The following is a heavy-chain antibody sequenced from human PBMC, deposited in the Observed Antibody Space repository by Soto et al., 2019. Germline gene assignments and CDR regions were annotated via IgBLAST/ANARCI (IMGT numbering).Heavy chain of an antibody. CDR1: GFTFSSYA. CDR3: ARVTLKVYDSSGKHAFDI. V-gene: IGHV3-30-3*01. Sequence: QVQLVESGGGVVQPGRSLRLSCAASGFTFSSYAMHWVRQAPGKGLEWVAVISYDGSNKYYADSVKGRFTISRDNSKNTLYLQMNSLRAEDTAVYYCARVTLKVYDSSGKHAFDIWGQGTMVTVSS. J-gene: IGHJ3*02. D-gene: IGHD3-22*01. CDR2: ISYDGSNK.